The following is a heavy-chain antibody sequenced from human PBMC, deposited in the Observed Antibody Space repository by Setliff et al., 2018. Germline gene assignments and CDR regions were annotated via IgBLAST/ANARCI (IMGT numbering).Heavy chain of an antibody. V-gene: IGHV2-70*04. CDR2: VDWDDDK. J-gene: IGHJ4*02. D-gene: IGHD3-22*01. CDR3: ARDSREYYFDY. CDR1: GFSFGISGMR. Sequence: SGPTLVNPTQTLTLTCTYSGFSFGISGMRLSWIRQAPGKALEWLARVDWDDDKFYSTSLATRLTISKDTFKNQVILTMTNMDPADTATYFCARDSREYYFDYWGQGMLVTVSS.